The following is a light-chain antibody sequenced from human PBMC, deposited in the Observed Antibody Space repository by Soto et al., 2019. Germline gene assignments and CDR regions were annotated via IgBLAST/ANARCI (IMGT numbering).Light chain of an antibody. CDR1: QSISGW. CDR2: DAS. V-gene: IGKV1-5*01. J-gene: IGKJ5*01. Sequence: DIQMTQSPSTLSASVGDRVTITCRASQSISGWLAWYQQNPGKAPNLLMYDASSLKSGVPSRFSGSESGTEFTLNISSLQPADFATYYCQHYDSYPITFGQGTRLEIK. CDR3: QHYDSYPIT.